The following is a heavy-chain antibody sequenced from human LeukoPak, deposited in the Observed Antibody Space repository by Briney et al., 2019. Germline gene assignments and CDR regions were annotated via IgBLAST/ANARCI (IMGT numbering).Heavy chain of an antibody. CDR2: IYYSGST. D-gene: IGHD6-13*01. J-gene: IGHJ4*02. CDR1: GGSISSGGYY. V-gene: IGHV4-31*03. Sequence: SQTLSLTCTVSGGSISSGGYYWSWIRQHPGKGLEWIGYIYYSGSTYYNPSLKSRVTISVDTSKNQFSLKLTSVAAADTAVYYCARAYSRQLPPDYWGQGTLVTVSS. CDR3: ARAYSRQLPPDY.